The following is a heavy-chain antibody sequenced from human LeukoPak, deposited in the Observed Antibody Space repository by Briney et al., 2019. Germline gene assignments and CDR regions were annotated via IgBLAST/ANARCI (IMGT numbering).Heavy chain of an antibody. J-gene: IGHJ4*02. CDR2: ISYDGSNK. Sequence: GESLRLSCAASGFPFSSYAMHWVRQAPGKGLEWVAVISYDGSNKYYADSVKGRFTISRDNSKNTLYLQMNSLRAEDTAVYYCAHGGDFDYWGQGTLVTVSS. V-gene: IGHV3-30-3*01. D-gene: IGHD4-23*01. CDR1: GFPFSSYA. CDR3: AHGGDFDY.